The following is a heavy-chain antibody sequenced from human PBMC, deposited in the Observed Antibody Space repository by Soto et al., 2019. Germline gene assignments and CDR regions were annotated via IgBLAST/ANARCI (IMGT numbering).Heavy chain of an antibody. CDR1: GGSISSYY. CDR2: IHYSGST. V-gene: IGHV4-59*01. D-gene: IGHD3-16*01. CDR3: ARAPGGDHWHAYFDY. J-gene: IGHJ4*02. Sequence: SETLSLTCTVSGGSISSYYWSWIRQPPGKGLEWIGYIHYSGSTNYNPSLKSRVTISVHTSKNQFSLRLSSVTAADTAVYFCARAPGGDHWHAYFDYWGQGTQVTVSS.